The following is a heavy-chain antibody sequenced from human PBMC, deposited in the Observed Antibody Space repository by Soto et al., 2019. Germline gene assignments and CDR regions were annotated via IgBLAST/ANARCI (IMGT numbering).Heavy chain of an antibody. CDR2: ISSSGSTI. Sequence: EVQLVESGGGLVQPGGSLRLSCAASGFTFSSYEMNWVRQAPGKGLEWVSYISSSGSTIYYADSVKGRFTISRDNAKNSLYLQMNSLRAEDTAVYYCARGYCSGGSCSPWEDYYYGMDVWGQGTTVTVSS. D-gene: IGHD2-15*01. CDR3: ARGYCSGGSCSPWEDYYYGMDV. V-gene: IGHV3-48*03. J-gene: IGHJ6*02. CDR1: GFTFSSYE.